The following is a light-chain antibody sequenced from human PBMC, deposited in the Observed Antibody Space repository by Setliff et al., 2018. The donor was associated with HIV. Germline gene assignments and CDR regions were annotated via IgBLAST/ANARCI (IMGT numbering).Light chain of an antibody. V-gene: IGLV2-14*03. Sequence: SVLTQPASVSGSPGQSITISCTGSSSDVGGYNYVSWYQQHPGKAPKLMIYDVSNRPSGVSNRFSGSKSGNTASLTISGLQAEDEADYYCSSYTLSSNVGVFGTGTKVTVL. CDR2: DVS. J-gene: IGLJ1*01. CDR1: SSDVGGYNY. CDR3: SSYTLSSNVGV.